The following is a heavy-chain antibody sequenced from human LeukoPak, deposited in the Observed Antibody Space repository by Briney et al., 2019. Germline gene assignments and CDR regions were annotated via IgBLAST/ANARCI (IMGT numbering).Heavy chain of an antibody. J-gene: IGHJ4*02. D-gene: IGHD2-8*01. Sequence: KSSETLSLTCAVYGGSFSGYYWSWIRQPPGKGLEWIGEINHSGSTNYDPSLKSRVTISVDTSKNQFSLKLSSVTAADTAVYYCARDQGGMVSYWGQGTLVTVSS. CDR1: GGSFSGYY. CDR3: ARDQGGMVSY. CDR2: INHSGST. V-gene: IGHV4-34*01.